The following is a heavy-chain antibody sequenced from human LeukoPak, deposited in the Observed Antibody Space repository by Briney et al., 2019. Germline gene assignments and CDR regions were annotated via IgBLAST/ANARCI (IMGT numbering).Heavy chain of an antibody. CDR3: VKVGGVSGRVDY. V-gene: IGHV3-64D*06. J-gene: IGHJ4*02. Sequence: GGSLRLSCSASGLTFSSYAIHWVRQAPGKGLEYVSAISSNGGSTYYADSVKGRFTISRDNSKNTLYLQMSSLRAEDTAVYYCVKVGGVSGRVDYWGQGTLVTVSS. CDR2: ISSNGGST. CDR1: GLTFSSYA. D-gene: IGHD6-19*01.